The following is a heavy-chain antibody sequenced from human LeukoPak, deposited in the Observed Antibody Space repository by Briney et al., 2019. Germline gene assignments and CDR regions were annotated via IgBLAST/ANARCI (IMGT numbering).Heavy chain of an antibody. Sequence: SVKVSCKASGGTFSSYAISWVRQAPGQGLEWMGGIIPIFGTANYAQKFQGRVTITTDESTSTAYMELSSLRSEDTAVYYCARGGVLNGDAFDYWGQGTLVTVSS. D-gene: IGHD2-8*01. V-gene: IGHV1-69*05. CDR2: IIPIFGTA. J-gene: IGHJ4*02. CDR3: ARGGVLNGDAFDY. CDR1: GGTFSSYA.